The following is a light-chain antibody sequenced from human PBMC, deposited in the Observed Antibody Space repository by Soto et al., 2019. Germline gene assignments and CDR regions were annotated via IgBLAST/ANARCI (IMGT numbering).Light chain of an antibody. V-gene: IGLV2-14*01. Sequence: QSALTQPASVSGSPGQSITISCTGTSSDVGGYNYVSWFQQHPGKAPNLMIYDVYRRPSGVSYRFSGSKSGNTASLTISGLQAEDEADYYCSSYTTSSTVAFGGGTKLTVL. CDR3: SSYTTSSTVA. CDR2: DVY. J-gene: IGLJ2*01. CDR1: SSDVGGYNY.